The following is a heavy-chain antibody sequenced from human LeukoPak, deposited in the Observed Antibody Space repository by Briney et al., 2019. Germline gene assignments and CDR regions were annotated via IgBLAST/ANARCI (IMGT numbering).Heavy chain of an antibody. V-gene: IGHV1-69*04. Sequence: SVKVSCKASGGTFSSYAISWVRQAPGQGLEWMGRIIPILGIANYAQKFQGRVTITADKSTSTAYMELSSLRSEDTAVYYCARSYSSSSGNWFDPWGQGTLVTVSS. D-gene: IGHD6-6*01. CDR2: IIPILGIA. J-gene: IGHJ5*02. CDR1: GGTFSSYA. CDR3: ARSYSSSSGNWFDP.